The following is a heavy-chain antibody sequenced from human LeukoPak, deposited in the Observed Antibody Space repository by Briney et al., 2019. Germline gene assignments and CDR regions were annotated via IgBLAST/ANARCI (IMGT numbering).Heavy chain of an antibody. CDR3: AKDPNGDYIGALDF. J-gene: IGHJ3*01. Sequence: PGGSLRLSCAASGLTFSNYAMMWLRQAPGKGLEWVAAIIGNGGWALYADSVKGRFTISRDNSKNTLYLQMSSLRAEDTAVYYCAKDPNGDYIGALDFWGQGTMVTVSS. D-gene: IGHD4-17*01. CDR2: IIGNGGWA. CDR1: GLTFSNYA. V-gene: IGHV3-23*01.